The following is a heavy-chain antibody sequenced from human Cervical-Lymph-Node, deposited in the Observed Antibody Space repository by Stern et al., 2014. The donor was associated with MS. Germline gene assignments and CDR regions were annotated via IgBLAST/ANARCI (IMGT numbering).Heavy chain of an antibody. CDR2: INTANGDT. D-gene: IGHD6-13*01. J-gene: IGHJ5*02. CDR3: GRGQQSFDP. Sequence: QVQLVQSGAEVKKPGASVKVSCKASGYTFTSYAIHLVSQAPGQRLEWMGRINTANGDTYYSEKFQGRVTFTRDTSANTAYMELFSLTSEDTTVYYCGRGQQSFDPWGQGTLVTVSA. CDR1: GYTFTSYA. V-gene: IGHV1-3*04.